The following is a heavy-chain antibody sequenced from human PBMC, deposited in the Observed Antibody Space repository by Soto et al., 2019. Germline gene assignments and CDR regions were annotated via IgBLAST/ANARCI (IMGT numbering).Heavy chain of an antibody. Sequence: EVQLLESGGDLVQPGGSLRLSCAASGFSFSTYAMGWVRQAPGLGLEGVAAISARGTATYYTDSVKGRFTVTRDNFRATLSLQMNSLRTGDTAIYYCAKDIKGAGTNVIYDSWGQGSRVIVSS. CDR2: ISARGTAT. V-gene: IGHV3-23*01. CDR1: GFSFSTYA. J-gene: IGHJ4*02. CDR3: AKDIKGAGTNVIYDS. D-gene: IGHD1-26*01.